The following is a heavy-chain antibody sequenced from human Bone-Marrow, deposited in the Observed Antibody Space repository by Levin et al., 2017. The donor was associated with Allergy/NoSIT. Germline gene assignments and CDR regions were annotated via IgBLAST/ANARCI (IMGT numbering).Heavy chain of an antibody. Sequence: LSLTCAASGFTFSSYSMNWVRQAPGKGLEWVSSISSSSSYIYYADSVKGRFTISRDNAKNSLYLQMNGLRAEDTAVYYCARDANWNPLDYWGQGTLVTVSS. CDR1: GFTFSSYS. D-gene: IGHD1-1*01. CDR2: ISSSSSYI. J-gene: IGHJ4*02. V-gene: IGHV3-21*01. CDR3: ARDANWNPLDY.